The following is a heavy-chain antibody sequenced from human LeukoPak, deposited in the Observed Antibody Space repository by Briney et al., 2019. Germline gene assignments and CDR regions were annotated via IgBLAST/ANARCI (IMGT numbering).Heavy chain of an antibody. Sequence: ASVKVSCKASGYTFTSYYMHWVRQAPGQGLEWMGWINPNSGGTNYAQKFQGRVTMTRDTSISTAYMELSRLRSDDTAVYYCARVPFTVYSSSSHFYYFDYWGQGTLVTVSS. CDR2: INPNSGGT. CDR1: GYTFTSYY. J-gene: IGHJ4*02. CDR3: ARVPFTVYSSSSHFYYFDY. D-gene: IGHD6-6*01. V-gene: IGHV1-2*02.